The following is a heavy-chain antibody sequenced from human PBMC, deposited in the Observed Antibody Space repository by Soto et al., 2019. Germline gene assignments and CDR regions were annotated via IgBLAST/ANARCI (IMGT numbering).Heavy chain of an antibody. CDR2: IIPISDTA. V-gene: IGHV1-69*01. J-gene: IGHJ6*02. D-gene: IGHD2-15*01. CDR3: ARYQGSSFSLEVYYYYYSGMDV. Sequence: QVQLVQSGAEVKKPGSSVKVSCKASGGTFSSYAISWVRQAPGQGLEWMGGIIPISDTANYAQKFQGRVTIPADASTSTAYMELGSLRSEDKAVYYSARYQGSSFSLEVYYYYYSGMDVWGQGTTVTVSS. CDR1: GGTFSSYA.